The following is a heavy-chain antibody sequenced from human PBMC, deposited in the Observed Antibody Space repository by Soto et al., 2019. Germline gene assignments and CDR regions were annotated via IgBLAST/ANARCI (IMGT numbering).Heavy chain of an antibody. Sequence: GGSLRLSCAASGFTFNSYGMNWFRQAPGKGLEWVSYISSDGNSIYYADSVKGRFTISRDNAKNSLYLQLSSLGAEDTAVYYCARDEWGDMVPTSGGSYWGQGALVTVSS. V-gene: IGHV3-48*01. CDR3: ARDEWGDMVPTSGGSY. CDR1: GFTFNSYG. D-gene: IGHD5-12*01. J-gene: IGHJ4*02. CDR2: ISSDGNSI.